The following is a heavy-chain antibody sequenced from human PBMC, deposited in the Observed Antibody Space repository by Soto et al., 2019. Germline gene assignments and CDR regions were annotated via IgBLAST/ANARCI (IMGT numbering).Heavy chain of an antibody. V-gene: IGHV4-39*02. CDR3: AREGPPIRAYKPPEYFQQ. CDR1: DGSISSRSNY. J-gene: IGHJ1*01. D-gene: IGHD1-1*01. CDR2: VYYTGGT. Sequence: QLQLQESGPGLVKPSETLSLTCTVSDGSISSRSNYWGWIRQPPGKDLEWIGSVYYTGGTYYNPSRKSRVAVSIDMSKNQFSLELSFVTAADTAVYYCAREGPPIRAYKPPEYFQQWGQGTLVTVSS.